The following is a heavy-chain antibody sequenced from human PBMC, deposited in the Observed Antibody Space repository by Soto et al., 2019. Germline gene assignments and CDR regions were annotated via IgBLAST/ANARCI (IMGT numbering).Heavy chain of an antibody. Sequence: SETLSLTCSVSGGSIRSGDYYWSWIRQPPGKGLEWIGYIYYSGSTYYHPSLQRRVTISVDTSNTQFSLRLKFVTAADTAVDDYASDGGGSVPTGYHCCLDVWGQGTMVTVSS. CDR2: IYYSGST. CDR3: ASDGGGSVPTGYHCCLDV. V-gene: IGHV4-30-4*01. J-gene: IGHJ6*02. D-gene: IGHD1-1*01. CDR1: GGSIRSGDYY.